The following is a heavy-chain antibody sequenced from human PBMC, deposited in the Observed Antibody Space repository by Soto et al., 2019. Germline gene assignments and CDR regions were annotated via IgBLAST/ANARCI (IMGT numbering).Heavy chain of an antibody. V-gene: IGHV1-46*01. CDR3: ARATTVTIPFEGFDP. J-gene: IGHJ5*02. Sequence: QVQLVQSGAEVKKPGASVKVSCKASGYTFTSYYMHWVRQAPGQGLEWMGIINPSGGSTSYAQKFQGRVTMTRDTYTSTVYMELSSLRSEDTAVYYCARATTVTIPFEGFDPWGQGTLVTVSS. CDR1: GYTFTSYY. D-gene: IGHD4-4*01. CDR2: INPSGGST.